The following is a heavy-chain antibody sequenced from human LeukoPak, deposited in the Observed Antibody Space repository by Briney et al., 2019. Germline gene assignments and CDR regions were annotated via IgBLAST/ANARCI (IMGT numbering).Heavy chain of an antibody. J-gene: IGHJ4*02. D-gene: IGHD3-22*01. CDR2: IYYSGST. CDR1: GGSISSYY. CDR3: ARQGGEYYSDSRGYYYYFDY. Sequence: SETLSLTCTVSGGSISSYYWSWIRQPPGKGLEWIGCIYYSGSTKYNPSLRSRLTMSVDTSKNQFSLKLSSVSAADTAVYYCARQGGEYYSDSRGYYYYFDYWGQGTLVTVSS. V-gene: IGHV4-59*08.